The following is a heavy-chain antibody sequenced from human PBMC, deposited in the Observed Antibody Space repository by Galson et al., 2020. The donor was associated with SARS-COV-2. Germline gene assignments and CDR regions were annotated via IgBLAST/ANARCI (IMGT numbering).Heavy chain of an antibody. CDR1: GGSFSHYY. CDR3: ARVQIVASVWYRSYYFDY. CDR2: INHSGST. D-gene: IGHD6-13*01. J-gene: IGHJ4*02. V-gene: IGHV4-34*01. Sequence: SETLSLTCAVYGGSFSHYYWSWIRQPPGKGLEWIGEINHSGSTNYKSSIKSRVTILVDTSKNQFSLKLDSVTAADTAVYYCARVQIVASVWYRSYYFDYWGQGTLVTVSS.